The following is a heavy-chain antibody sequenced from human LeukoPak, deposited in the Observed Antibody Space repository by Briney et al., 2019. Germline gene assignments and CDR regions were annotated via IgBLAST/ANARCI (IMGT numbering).Heavy chain of an antibody. Sequence: PSETLSLTCAVYGGSFSGYYWSWIRQPPGKGLEWIGEINHSGSTNYNPSLKSRVTISVDTSKNQFSLKLSSVTAADTAVYYCVRAVAGTAFSFDYWGQGTLVTVSS. J-gene: IGHJ4*02. CDR2: INHSGST. CDR3: VRAVAGTAFSFDY. D-gene: IGHD6-19*01. CDR1: GGSFSGYY. V-gene: IGHV4-34*01.